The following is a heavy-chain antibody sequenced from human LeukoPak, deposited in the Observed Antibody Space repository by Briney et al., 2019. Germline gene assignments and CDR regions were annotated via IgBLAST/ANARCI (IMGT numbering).Heavy chain of an antibody. J-gene: IGHJ4*02. CDR3: ARSMVTIPIPGGY. CDR1: GFTFSSYG. V-gene: IGHV3-23*01. Sequence: GGSLRLSCAASGFTFSSYGMSWVRQAPGKGLEWVSGISGTGGNTYYADSVKGRFTISRDNSKNTLYLQMNSLRAEDTAVYYCARSMVTIPIPGGYWGQGTLVTVSS. CDR2: ISGTGGNT. D-gene: IGHD5-24*01.